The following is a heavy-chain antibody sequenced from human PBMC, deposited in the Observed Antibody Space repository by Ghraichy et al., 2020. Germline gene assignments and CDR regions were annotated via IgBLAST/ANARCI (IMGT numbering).Heavy chain of an antibody. Sequence: GESLNISCAASGFTFDDYTMHWVRQAPGKGLEWVSLISWDGGSTYYADSVKGRFTISRDNSKNSLYLQMNSLRTEDTALYYCAKVLDSSGYPPDYWGQGTLVTVSS. CDR2: ISWDGGST. J-gene: IGHJ4*02. CDR3: AKVLDSSGYPPDY. V-gene: IGHV3-43*01. D-gene: IGHD3-22*01. CDR1: GFTFDDYT.